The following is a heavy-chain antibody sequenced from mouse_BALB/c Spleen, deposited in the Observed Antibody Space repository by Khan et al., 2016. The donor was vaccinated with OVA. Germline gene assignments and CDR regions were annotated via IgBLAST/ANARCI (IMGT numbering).Heavy chain of an antibody. CDR3: ARGYVVNYEFAY. CDR2: IFPGTGTT. CDR1: GYTFTNYW. V-gene: IGHV1S132*01. D-gene: IGHD2-1*01. J-gene: IGHJ3*01. Sequence: QVQLQQSGAELVKPGASVKLSCKTSGYTFTNYWIQWVKQRPGQGLGWIGQIFPGTGTTYYNENFKARATLTIDTSSSTAYMQLINLTSDDSAGYFCARGYVVNYEFAYGGQGTLVTVSA.